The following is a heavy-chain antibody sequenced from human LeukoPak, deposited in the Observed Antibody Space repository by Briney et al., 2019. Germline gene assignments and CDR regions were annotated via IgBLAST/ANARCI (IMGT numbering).Heavy chain of an antibody. V-gene: IGHV2-26*01. J-gene: IGHJ6*02. CDR1: GGSISSGGYY. CDR2: IFSNDEK. D-gene: IGHD4-17*01. CDR3: ARIYGDPYYYYGMDV. Sequence: PSETLSLTCTVSGGSISSGGYYWSWIRQPPGKALEGHAHIFSNDEKFYSTSLKSRLTISKHTSKSQVVITMTNMDPVDTATYYCARIYGDPYYYYGMDVWGQGTTVTVSS.